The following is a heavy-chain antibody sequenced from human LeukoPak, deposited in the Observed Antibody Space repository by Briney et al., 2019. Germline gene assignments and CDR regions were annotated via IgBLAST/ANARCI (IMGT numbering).Heavy chain of an antibody. D-gene: IGHD4-17*01. J-gene: IGHJ3*02. CDR2: IYSGGST. CDR3: ARLYGPDAFDI. V-gene: IGHV3-66*01. CDR1: GFTVSSNY. Sequence: QPGGSLRLSCAASGFTVSSNYMSWVRQAPGKGLEWVSVIYSGGSTSYADSVKGRSTISRDSSKNTLFLQMNSLRAEDTAVYYCARLYGPDAFDIWGQGTMVTVSS.